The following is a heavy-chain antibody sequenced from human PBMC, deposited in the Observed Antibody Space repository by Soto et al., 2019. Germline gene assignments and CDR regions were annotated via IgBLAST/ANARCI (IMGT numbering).Heavy chain of an antibody. V-gene: IGHV3-33*01. CDR2: IWYDGSNK. CDR3: ARDNSGFGDDY. Sequence: QVQLVESGGGVVQPGRSLRLSCAASGFTFSSYGMHWVRQAPGKGLEWVAVIWYDGSNKYYADSVKGRFTISRDNSKNTLYLQMNSLRAEDTAVYYCARDNSGFGDDYWGQGTLVTVSS. J-gene: IGHJ4*02. CDR1: GFTFSSYG. D-gene: IGHD3-10*01.